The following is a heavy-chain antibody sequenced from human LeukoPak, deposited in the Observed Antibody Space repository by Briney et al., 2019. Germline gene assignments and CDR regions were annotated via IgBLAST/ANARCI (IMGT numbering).Heavy chain of an antibody. CDR3: ARDPRIAAAGIVV. V-gene: IGHV3-48*01. Sequence: GGSLRLSCAASGFTFSSYSMNWVRQAPGKGLEWVSYISSSSSTIYYADSVKGRFTISRDNAKNSLYLQMNSLRAEDTAVYYCARDPRIAAAGIVVWGQGTLVTVSS. J-gene: IGHJ4*02. D-gene: IGHD6-13*01. CDR2: ISSSSSTI. CDR1: GFTFSSYS.